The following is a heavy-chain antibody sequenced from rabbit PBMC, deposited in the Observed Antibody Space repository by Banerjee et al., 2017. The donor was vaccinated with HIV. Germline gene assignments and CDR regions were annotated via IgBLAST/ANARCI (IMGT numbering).Heavy chain of an antibody. J-gene: IGHJ6*01. CDR3: ARGGNL. CDR2: INTSSGNT. CDR1: GFDLSSNYH. Sequence: QEQLEESGGDLVKPEGSLTLTCTASGFDLSSNYHMCWVRQAPGKGLEWIGCINTSSGNTVYASWAKGRFTISKTSSTTVTLQMTSLTAADTATYFCARGGNLWGPGTLVTVS. V-gene: IGHV1S45*01. D-gene: IGHD3-1*01.